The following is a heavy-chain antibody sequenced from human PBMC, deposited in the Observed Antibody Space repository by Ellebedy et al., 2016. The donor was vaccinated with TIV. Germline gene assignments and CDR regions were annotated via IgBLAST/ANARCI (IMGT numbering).Heavy chain of an antibody. D-gene: IGHD6-6*01. CDR3: AKERDEYRSTSFDY. V-gene: IGHV3-30*18. CDR1: GFIFSHYG. J-gene: IGHJ4*02. CDR2: ISHDGSVR. Sequence: GGSLRLXXAASGFIFSHYGMQWVRQAPGKGLEWVAVISHDGSVRLYADSVKGRLTISRDNSRYTLYLQMNNLRAEDSAVYYCAKERDEYRSTSFDYWGQGTLVTVSS.